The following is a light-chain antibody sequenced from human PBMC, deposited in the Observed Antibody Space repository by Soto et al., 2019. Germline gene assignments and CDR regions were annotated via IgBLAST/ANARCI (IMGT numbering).Light chain of an antibody. CDR1: QSIGSN. J-gene: IGKJ3*01. V-gene: IGKV3-15*01. CDR3: QQYTKWPLFT. Sequence: ETVLTQSPATFSVSPGERATLSCRASQSIGSNLAWYQQRPGQPPRLLIYGASTRATGVPARFSGSGSGTEFTLTINSLQSEDFELYYWQQYTKWPLFTFGPGTKVDIK. CDR2: GAS.